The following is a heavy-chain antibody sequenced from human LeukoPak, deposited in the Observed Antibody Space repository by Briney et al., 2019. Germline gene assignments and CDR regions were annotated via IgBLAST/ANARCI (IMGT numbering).Heavy chain of an antibody. CDR2: IKTDGSEK. V-gene: IGHV3-7*01. Sequence: GGSLRLSCEGSGFTSSNYWMSWVRQAPGKGLEWVANIKTDGSEKYYVDSVKGRFTISRDNAKNSLYLQMNSLRAEDTAVYYCATYSSLNAREFQYWGQGTLVTVSS. D-gene: IGHD3-22*01. CDR3: ATYSSLNAREFQY. J-gene: IGHJ1*01. CDR1: GFTSSNYW.